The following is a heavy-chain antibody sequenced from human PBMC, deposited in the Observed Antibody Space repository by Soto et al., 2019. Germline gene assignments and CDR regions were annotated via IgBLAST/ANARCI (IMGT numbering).Heavy chain of an antibody. Sequence: ASVKVPCKASGYSLTSYAIYWVRQAPGQRLEWMGWINAGNGNTKYSQRLQGRVTFTGDTSASTAHMELSSLRSEETALYFCARGVQNIAVVLDAFCYYGMVVWGQGAPVTV. CDR1: GYSLTSYA. CDR3: ARGVQNIAVVLDAFCYYGMVV. V-gene: IGHV1-3*01. CDR2: INAGNGNT. J-gene: IGHJ6*01. D-gene: IGHD2-15*01.